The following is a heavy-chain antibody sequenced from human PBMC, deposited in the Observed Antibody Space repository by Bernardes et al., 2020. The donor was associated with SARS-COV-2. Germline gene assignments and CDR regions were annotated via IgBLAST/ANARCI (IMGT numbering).Heavy chain of an antibody. J-gene: IGHJ4*02. D-gene: IGHD3-16*01. Sequence: SETLSLTCTVSGGSFNSGSYYWNWIRQPAGKGLEWIGRIYASGTTKYNPSLESRVTISVETSKNQFSLKLTSVTAADTAIYYCARDGVGGTLGDFDSWGQGTLVIVSS. CDR3: ARDGVGGTLGDFDS. V-gene: IGHV4-61*02. CDR1: GGSFNSGSYY. CDR2: IYASGTT.